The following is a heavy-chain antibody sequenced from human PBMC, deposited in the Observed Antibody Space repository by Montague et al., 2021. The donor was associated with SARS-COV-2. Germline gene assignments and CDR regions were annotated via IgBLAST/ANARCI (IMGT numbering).Heavy chain of an antibody. V-gene: IGHV3-74*01. Sequence: SLRLSCAASGFTFSSYWMHWVRQAPGKGLVWVSRINSDGSSISYADSVKGRFTISRDNAKNTLYLQMNSLRAEDTAVYYCAREGPVTIYYFDYWGQGTPVTVSS. D-gene: IGHD5-18*01. J-gene: IGHJ4*02. CDR3: AREGPVTIYYFDY. CDR2: INSDGSSI. CDR1: GFTFSSYW.